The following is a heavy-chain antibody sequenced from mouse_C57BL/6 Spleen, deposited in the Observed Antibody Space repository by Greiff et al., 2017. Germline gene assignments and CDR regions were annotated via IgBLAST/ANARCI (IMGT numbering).Heavy chain of an antibody. CDR3: ASYYYGSSDGYFGD. J-gene: IGHJ2*01. CDR1: GYSITSGYY. CDR2: ISYDGSN. D-gene: IGHD1-1*01. V-gene: IGHV3-6*01. Sequence: EVQLQESGPGLVKPSQSLSLTCSVTGYSITSGYYWNWIRQFPGNKLEWMGYISYDGSNNYNPSLKNRISITRDTSTNQFFLKLNSVTTEDTATYYCASYYYGSSDGYFGDWGQGTTLTASS.